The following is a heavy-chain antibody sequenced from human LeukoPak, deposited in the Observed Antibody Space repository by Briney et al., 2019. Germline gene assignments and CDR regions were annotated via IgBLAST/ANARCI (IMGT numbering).Heavy chain of an antibody. CDR1: GGSISSYY. J-gene: IGHJ4*02. V-gene: IGHV4-59*01. CDR3: ARGGDGYSYGYLFDY. Sequence: SETLSLTCAVSGGSISSYYWSWSRQPPGKGLWWGGYIYYSGGTNYNPSLKSRVTISVDTSKNQFSLKLSSVTAADTAVYYCARGGDGYSYGYLFDYWAREPWSPSPQ. D-gene: IGHD5-18*01. CDR2: IYYSGGT.